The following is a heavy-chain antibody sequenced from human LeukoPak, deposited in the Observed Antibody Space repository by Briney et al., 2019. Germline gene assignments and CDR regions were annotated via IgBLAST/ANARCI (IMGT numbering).Heavy chain of an antibody. V-gene: IGHV3-21*04. CDR2: ISSSSSYI. Sequence: GGSLRLSCAASGFTFSSYSMNWVRQAPGKGLEWVSSISSSSSYIYYADSVKGRFTISRYNAKNSLYLRMDSLRAEDTALYYCARERLGPSFSVSHFDLWGQGTLVTVSS. CDR3: ARERLGPSFSVSHFDL. CDR1: GFTFSSYS. D-gene: IGHD3-3*02. J-gene: IGHJ4*02.